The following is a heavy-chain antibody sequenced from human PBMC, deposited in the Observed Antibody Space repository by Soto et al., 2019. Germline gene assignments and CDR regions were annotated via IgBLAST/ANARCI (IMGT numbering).Heavy chain of an antibody. V-gene: IGHV4-59*01. CDR1: GGSISNYY. CDR3: ARDSGYDPSYYYYGMDV. CDR2: IYYSGST. J-gene: IGHJ6*02. D-gene: IGHD5-12*01. Sequence: RSETLSLTCTVSGGSISNYYWSWIRQPPGKGLEWIGYIYYSGSTNYNPSLKSRVTISVDTSKNQFSLKLSSVTAADTAVYYCARDSGYDPSYYYYGMDVWGQGTTVTVSS.